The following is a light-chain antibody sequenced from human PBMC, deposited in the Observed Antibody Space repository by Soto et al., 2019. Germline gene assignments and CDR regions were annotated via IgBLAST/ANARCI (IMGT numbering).Light chain of an antibody. CDR1: QSFSSSY. CDR3: QHYGSARFT. Sequence: EIVLTQSPGTLSLSPGERATLSCRASQSFSSSYLAWYQQKPGQAPRLLIYGASSRATGIPDRFSGSGSGTDFTRTIISREPEDVAVYYCQHYGSARFTFGPGTKVDVK. CDR2: GAS. V-gene: IGKV3-20*01. J-gene: IGKJ3*01.